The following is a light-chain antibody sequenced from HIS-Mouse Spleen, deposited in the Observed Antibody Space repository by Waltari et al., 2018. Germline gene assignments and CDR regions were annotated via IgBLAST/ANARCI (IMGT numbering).Light chain of an antibody. CDR2: EGS. CDR3: CSYAGSSTWV. CDR1: SSDVGSYNL. V-gene: IGLV2-23*01. J-gene: IGLJ3*02. Sequence: QSALTQPASVSGSPGQSITISCTGTSSDVGSYNLVSWYQQHPVKAPKLMIYEGSKRPSGCSNRFSGSKSGNTASLTISGLQAEDEADYYCCSYAGSSTWVFGGGTKLTVL.